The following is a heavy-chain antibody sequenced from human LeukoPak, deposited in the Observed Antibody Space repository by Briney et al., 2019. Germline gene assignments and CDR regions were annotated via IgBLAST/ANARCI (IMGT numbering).Heavy chain of an antibody. D-gene: IGHD2-8*01. CDR1: GFTFDDYG. J-gene: IGHJ4*02. V-gene: IGHV3-20*04. Sequence: GGSLRLSCAASGFTFDDYGMSWVRQAPGKGLEWVSVINWNGGSTGYEDSVKGRFTISRDNAKNSLYLQMNSLRAEDTALYYCARYPDCTNGVCYTYIDYWGQGTLVTVSS. CDR3: ARYPDCTNGVCYTYIDY. CDR2: INWNGGST.